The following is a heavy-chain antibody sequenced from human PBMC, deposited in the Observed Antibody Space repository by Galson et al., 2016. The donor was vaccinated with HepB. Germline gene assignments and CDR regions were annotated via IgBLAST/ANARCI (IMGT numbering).Heavy chain of an antibody. D-gene: IGHD5-18*01. CDR3: TRGEGGGYSYGRL. Sequence: SLRLSCAASGFNFRSYWMTWVRQAPGKGLEWVANIKQDGSAEYYVDSVKGRFTISRDNAKSSLYLQMNSLRAEDAAVYYCTRGEGGGYSYGRLWGQGTTVTVSS. CDR1: GFNFRSYW. CDR2: IKQDGSAE. J-gene: IGHJ6*02. V-gene: IGHV3-7*03.